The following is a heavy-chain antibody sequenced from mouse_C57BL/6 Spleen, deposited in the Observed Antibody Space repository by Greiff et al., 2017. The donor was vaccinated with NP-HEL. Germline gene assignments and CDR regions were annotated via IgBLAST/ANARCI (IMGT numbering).Heavy chain of an antibody. CDR3: TRDRGFDYDVWFAY. CDR2: ISSGGDYI. J-gene: IGHJ3*01. D-gene: IGHD2-4*01. V-gene: IGHV5-9-1*02. CDR1: GFTFSSYA. Sequence: EVQLVESGEGLVKPGGSLKLSCAASGFTFSSYAMSWVRQTPEKRLEWVAYISSGGDYIYYADTVKGRFTISRDNARNTLYLQMSSLKSEDTAMYYCTRDRGFDYDVWFAYWGQGTLVTVSA.